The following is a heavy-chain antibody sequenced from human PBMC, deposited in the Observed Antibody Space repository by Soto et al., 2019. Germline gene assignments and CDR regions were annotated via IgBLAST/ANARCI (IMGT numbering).Heavy chain of an antibody. J-gene: IGHJ6*02. Sequence: SVKVSCKASGGTFSSYAISWVRQAPGQGLEWMGGIIPIFGTANYAQKFQGRVTITADKSTSTAYMELSSPRSEDTAVYYCAGQYYCDSSGYPPHYYYYGMDVWGQGTTVTVSS. CDR3: AGQYYCDSSGYPPHYYYYGMDV. CDR2: IIPIFGTA. CDR1: GGTFSSYA. D-gene: IGHD3-22*01. V-gene: IGHV1-69*06.